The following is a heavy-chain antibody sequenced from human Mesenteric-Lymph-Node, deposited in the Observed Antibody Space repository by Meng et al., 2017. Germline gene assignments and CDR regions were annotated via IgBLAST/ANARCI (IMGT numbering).Heavy chain of an antibody. Sequence: GESLKISCAASGFTFSSYSMNWVRQAPGKGLEWVSSISSSSSYIYYADSVKGRFTISRDNAKNSLYLQMNSLRAEDTGVYYCARSRVVDYWGQGSLVTVSS. D-gene: IGHD5/OR15-5a*01. J-gene: IGHJ4*02. V-gene: IGHV3-21*04. CDR1: GFTFSSYS. CDR2: ISSSSSYI. CDR3: ARSRVVDY.